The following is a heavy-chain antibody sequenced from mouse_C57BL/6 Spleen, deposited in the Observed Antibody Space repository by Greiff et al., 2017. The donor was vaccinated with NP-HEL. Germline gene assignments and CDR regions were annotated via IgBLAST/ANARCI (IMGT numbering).Heavy chain of an antibody. CDR1: GYTFTDYY. V-gene: IGHV1-76*01. Sequence: VQLQQSGAELVRPGASVKLSCKASGYTFTDYYINWVKQRPGQGLEWIARIYPGSGNTYYNEKFKGKATLTAEKSSSTAYMQLSSLTSEDSAVYFCARPFHYYGSSPFAYWGQGTLVTVSA. CDR2: IYPGSGNT. J-gene: IGHJ3*01. D-gene: IGHD1-1*01. CDR3: ARPFHYYGSSPFAY.